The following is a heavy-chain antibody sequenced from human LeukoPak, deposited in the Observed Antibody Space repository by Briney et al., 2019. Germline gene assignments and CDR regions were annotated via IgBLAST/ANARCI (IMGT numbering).Heavy chain of an antibody. V-gene: IGHV5-51*01. CDR2: IYPANSDT. D-gene: IGHD3-22*01. CDR1: GYRFNNYW. CDR3: TSHLETSGYFAFDQ. J-gene: IGHJ4*02. Sequence: GESLKISCKGSGYRFNNYWIGWVRQRPGKGLGWMAIIYPANSDTTYSPSLQGQVTISVDKSIGTAYLQWSSLKASDTAMYYCTSHLETSGYFAFDQWGQGTLVTVSS.